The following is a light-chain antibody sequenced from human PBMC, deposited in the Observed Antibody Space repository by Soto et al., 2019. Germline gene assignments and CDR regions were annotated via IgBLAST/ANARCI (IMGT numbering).Light chain of an antibody. CDR2: DVN. CDR3: SSYTSSAPFYV. V-gene: IGLV2-14*03. CDR1: STDVDGYDY. Sequence: QSVLTQPASVSGSPGQSITISCTVASTDVDGYDYVSWYQQHPGQAPKLMIYDVNNRPSGVSYRFSGSKSGDTASLTISGLQAEDDADYYCSSYTSSAPFYVFGTGTKVTVL. J-gene: IGLJ1*01.